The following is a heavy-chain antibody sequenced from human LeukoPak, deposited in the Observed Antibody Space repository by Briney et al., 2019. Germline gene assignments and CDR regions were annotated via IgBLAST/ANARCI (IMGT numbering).Heavy chain of an antibody. V-gene: IGHV4-59*01. J-gene: IGHJ5*02. CDR1: GGSISSYY. D-gene: IGHD4-17*01. CDR3: VRSRSGTYGWFDP. Sequence: KPSETLSLTCTVSGGSISSYYWSWIRQPPGKGLEWIGYIYYSGTTNYNPSLKSRVTISVDTSENQFSLKVNSVTAADTAVYYCVRSRSGTYGWFDPWGQGTLVTVSS. CDR2: IYYSGTT.